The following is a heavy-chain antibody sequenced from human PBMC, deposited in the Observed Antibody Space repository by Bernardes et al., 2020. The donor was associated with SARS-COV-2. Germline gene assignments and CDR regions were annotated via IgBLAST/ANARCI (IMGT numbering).Heavy chain of an antibody. D-gene: IGHD4-17*01. CDR1: GYTLTELS. J-gene: IGHJ5*02. CDR2: FDPEDGET. CDR3: ATGPPTVTPYRGSWFDP. Sequence: ASMKVSCKVSGYTLTELSMHWVRQAPGKGLEWMGGFDPEDGETIYAQKFQGRVTMTEDTSTDTAYMELSSLRSEDTAVYYCATGPPTVTPYRGSWFDPWGQGTLVTVSS. V-gene: IGHV1-24*01.